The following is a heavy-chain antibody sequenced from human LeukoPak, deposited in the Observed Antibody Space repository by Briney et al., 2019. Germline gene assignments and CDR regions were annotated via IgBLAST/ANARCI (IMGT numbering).Heavy chain of an antibody. V-gene: IGHV4-4*07. J-gene: IGHJ5*02. CDR3: ASSSSSSFRFDP. CDR1: GGSISSYY. CDR2: IFTSGSI. Sequence: SETLSLTCTVSGGSISSYYWSWIRQPAGKGLEWIGRIFTSGSIHYNPSLKSRVTMSVDTSKNQFSLRLSSVTAADTAVYYCASSSSSSFRFDPWGQGTLVTVSS. D-gene: IGHD6-13*01.